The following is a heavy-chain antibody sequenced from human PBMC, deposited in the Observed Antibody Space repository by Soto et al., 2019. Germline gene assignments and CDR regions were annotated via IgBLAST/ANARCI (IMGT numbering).Heavy chain of an antibody. V-gene: IGHV1-69*01. Sequence: QVQLVQSGAEVKKPGSSVKVSCKASGGYFNTYTISWVRQAPGQGLEWMGGIIPMFGKPTYAQTFQGRVTIAADEHTSTGYMELSSLRSEDTALYYCASLNNWSSGDGRIDVWGRGTAVTVSS. CDR1: GGYFNTYT. J-gene: IGHJ6*02. D-gene: IGHD1-26*01. CDR3: ASLNNWSSGDGRIDV. CDR2: IIPMFGKP.